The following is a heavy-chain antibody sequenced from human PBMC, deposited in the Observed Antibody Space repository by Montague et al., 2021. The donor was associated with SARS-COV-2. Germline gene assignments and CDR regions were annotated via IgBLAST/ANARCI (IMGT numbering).Heavy chain of an antibody. D-gene: IGHD2-2*01. V-gene: IGHV4-39*01. CDR2: IYFNGHS. CDR1: GGSISNSHYY. Sequence: SETLSLTCTVSGGSISNSHYYCAWIRQPPGKGLEWTGSIYFNGHSYYNPSLKNRASISLDTSKNQYYLKLNSVAAADTAVYYCAGQPPYQTGALDIWGQGTMVTVSS. J-gene: IGHJ3*02. CDR3: AGQPPYQTGALDI.